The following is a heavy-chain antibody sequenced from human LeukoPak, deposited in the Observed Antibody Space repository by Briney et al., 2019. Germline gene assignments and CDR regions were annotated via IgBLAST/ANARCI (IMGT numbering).Heavy chain of an antibody. CDR1: GGSISSSSYY. CDR2: IYYSGST. Sequence: SETLSLTCTVSGGSISSSSYYWGWIRQPPGKGLEWIGSIYYSGSTYYNPSLRSRVTISVDTSKNQFSLKLSSVTAADTAVYYCARGGWYQRGEYFQHWGQGTLVTVSS. V-gene: IGHV4-39*07. J-gene: IGHJ1*01. CDR3: ARGGWYQRGEYFQH. D-gene: IGHD6-19*01.